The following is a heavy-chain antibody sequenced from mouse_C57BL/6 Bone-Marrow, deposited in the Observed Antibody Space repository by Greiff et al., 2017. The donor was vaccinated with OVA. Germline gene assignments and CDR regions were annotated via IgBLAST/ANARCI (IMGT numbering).Heavy chain of an antibody. CDR2: IDPSDSET. J-gene: IGHJ3*01. V-gene: IGHV1-52*01. D-gene: IGHD1-1*01. CDR3: ARGSWFAY. CDR1: GYTFTSYW. Sequence: QVQLQQPGAELVRPGSSVKLSCKASGYTFTSYWMHWVKQRPIQGLEWIGNIDPSDSETPYNQKFKDKATLTVDKSSSTAYMQLSSLTSEDSAVYCCARGSWFAYWGQGTLVTVSA.